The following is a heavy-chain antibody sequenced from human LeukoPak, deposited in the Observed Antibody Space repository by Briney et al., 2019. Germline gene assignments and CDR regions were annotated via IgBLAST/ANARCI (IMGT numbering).Heavy chain of an antibody. Sequence: PSETLSPTCTVSGGSISSSHYYWGWIRQPPGKGLEWIATIYYSGSTYYNPSLKSRVTVSVDTSKNQLSLELSSVTASDTAVYYCARHSWSDNNWFDPWGQGTLVTVSS. D-gene: IGHD1-1*01. CDR2: IYYSGST. V-gene: IGHV4-39*01. CDR3: ARHSWSDNNWFDP. J-gene: IGHJ5*02. CDR1: GGSISSSHYY.